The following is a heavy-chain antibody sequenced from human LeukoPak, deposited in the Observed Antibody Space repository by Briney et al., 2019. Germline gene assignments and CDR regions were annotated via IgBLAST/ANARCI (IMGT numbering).Heavy chain of an antibody. V-gene: IGHV3-30*02. D-gene: IGHD3-22*01. J-gene: IGHJ4*02. CDR2: IRYDATKK. CDR1: GFKLSRNG. Sequence: GGSLRLSCAASGFKLSRNGMHWVRQAPGKGLEGVAFIRYDATKKFYGDSVRGRLTISRDDSKNTLYLQMNNLRHEDTAVYFCARDFDDVNGDYYYIPDFWGQGVLVTVSS. CDR3: ARDFDDVNGDYYYIPDF.